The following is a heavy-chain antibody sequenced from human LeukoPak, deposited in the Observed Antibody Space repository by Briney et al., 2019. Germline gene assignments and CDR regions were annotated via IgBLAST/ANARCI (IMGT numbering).Heavy chain of an antibody. J-gene: IGHJ4*02. Sequence: GGSLRLSCAASGFTFSNAWMSWVRQAPEKGLEWVSRIKSKVNGGTIDYAAPVKGRFTISRDDSKNSLYLQMNSLRTEDTAVYFCTTTVGYSGYDWGYWGQGTLVTVSS. CDR2: IKSKVNGGTI. CDR3: TTTVGYSGYDWGY. CDR1: GFTFSNAW. D-gene: IGHD5-12*01. V-gene: IGHV3-15*01.